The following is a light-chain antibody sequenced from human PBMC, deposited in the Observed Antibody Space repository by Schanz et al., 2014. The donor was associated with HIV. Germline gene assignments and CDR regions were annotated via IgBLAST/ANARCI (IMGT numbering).Light chain of an antibody. J-gene: IGLJ3*02. CDR2: DVT. CDR1: SSDVGGYNY. CDR3: SSYTSISTLV. V-gene: IGLV2-14*03. Sequence: QSVLTQPASVSGTPGQSITISCTGSSSDVGGYNYVSWYQQHPGKPPKLMVYDVTNRPSGVSNRFSGSKSGNTASLTISGLQAEDEADYYCSSYTSISTLVFGGGTKLTVL.